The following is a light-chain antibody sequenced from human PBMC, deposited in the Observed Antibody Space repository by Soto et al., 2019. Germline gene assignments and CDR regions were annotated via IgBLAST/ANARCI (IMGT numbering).Light chain of an antibody. J-gene: IGLJ2*01. CDR1: SSNIGSKY. CDR3: AAWDAGVSGPA. CDR2: RNN. V-gene: IGLV1-47*01. Sequence: QSALTQPPSASGTPGQRVTISCSGSSSNIGSKYVYWYQQLPGTAPKLLMYRNNQRPSGVPDRFCGSKSGTSASLAISGLRSEDEADYYCAAWDAGVSGPAFGGGTKLTVL.